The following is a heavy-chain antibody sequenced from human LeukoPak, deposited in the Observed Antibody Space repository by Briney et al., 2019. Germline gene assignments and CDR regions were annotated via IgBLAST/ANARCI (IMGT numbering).Heavy chain of an antibody. Sequence: GGSLRLSCAASGFTFSTYAMSWVRQAPGKGLEWVSVVSGTGGGTYYGDSVRGRSTISRDNSKNTVYLQMNSLRAEDTAVYFCAKEGRGNFWSGYSDYWGQGTLVTVSS. V-gene: IGHV3-23*01. CDR1: GFTFSTYA. D-gene: IGHD3-3*01. CDR3: AKEGRGNFWSGYSDY. CDR2: VSGTGGGT. J-gene: IGHJ4*02.